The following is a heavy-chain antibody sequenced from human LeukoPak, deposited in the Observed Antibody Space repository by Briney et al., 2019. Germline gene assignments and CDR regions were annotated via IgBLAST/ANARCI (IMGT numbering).Heavy chain of an antibody. CDR1: GFTFSDYY. V-gene: IGHV3-11*01. CDR3: AREGGYRGYDSHMDV. J-gene: IGHJ6*03. CDR2: ISSTGRTI. Sequence: KPGGSLRLSSAASGFTFSDYYMSWIRQAPGKGLEWGSYISSTGRTIYYADSVTGRFPISRDNATNPLYLQMNSLRAEDPAVYYCAREGGYRGYDSHMDVWGKGTTVTVPS. D-gene: IGHD5-12*01.